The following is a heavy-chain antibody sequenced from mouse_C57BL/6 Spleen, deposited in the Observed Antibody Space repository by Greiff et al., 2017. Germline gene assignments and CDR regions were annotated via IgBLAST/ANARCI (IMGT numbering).Heavy chain of an antibody. CDR2: ISDGGSYT. CDR3: ARNYDYDASAWFAY. Sequence: EVKLVESGGGLVKPGGSLKLSCAASGFTFSSYAMSWVRQTPEKRLEWVATISDGGSYTYYPDNVKGRFTISRDNAKNNLYLQMSHLKSEDTAMYYCARNYDYDASAWFAYWGQGTLVTVSA. V-gene: IGHV5-4*03. D-gene: IGHD2-4*01. CDR1: GFTFSSYA. J-gene: IGHJ3*01.